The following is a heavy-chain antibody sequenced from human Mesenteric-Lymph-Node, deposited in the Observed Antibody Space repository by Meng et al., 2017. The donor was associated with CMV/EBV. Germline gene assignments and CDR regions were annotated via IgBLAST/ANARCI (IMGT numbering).Heavy chain of an antibody. Sequence: ASGLAFRKAWMGWIRQAPGKGQEWVGRVERKANGGTTDYTAAMRGRFTISRDDSSNTLFLQMNGLKSDDTAVYYCTIRDTCGSTGRYWGQGTLVTVSS. CDR1: GLAFRKAW. V-gene: IGHV3-15*04. J-gene: IGHJ4*02. CDR3: TIRDTCGSTGRY. D-gene: IGHD5/OR15-5a*01. CDR2: VERKANGGTT.